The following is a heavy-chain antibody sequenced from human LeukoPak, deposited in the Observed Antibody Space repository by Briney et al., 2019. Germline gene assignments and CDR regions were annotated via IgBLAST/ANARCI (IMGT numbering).Heavy chain of an antibody. CDR2: ISSSSSTI. Sequence: PGGSLRLSCAASGFTFSSYSMNWVRQAPGKGLEWVSYISSSSSTIYYADSVKGRFTISRDNAKNSLYLRMNSLRAEDTAVYYCATIALSGYYYYYMDVWGKGTTVTVSS. CDR3: ATIALSGYYYYYMDV. CDR1: GFTFSSYS. D-gene: IGHD3-3*01. J-gene: IGHJ6*03. V-gene: IGHV3-48*01.